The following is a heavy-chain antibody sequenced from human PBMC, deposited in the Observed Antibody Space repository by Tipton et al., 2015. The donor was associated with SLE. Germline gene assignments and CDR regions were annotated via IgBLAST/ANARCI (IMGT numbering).Heavy chain of an antibody. CDR3: AREEVRGAPFDY. J-gene: IGHJ4*02. Sequence: SLRLSCSASGFTFSSYAMHWVRQAPGKGLEYVSAISSNGGSTYYADSVKGRFTISRDNSKNTLYLQMNSLRAEDTAVYYCAREEVRGAPFDYWGQGTLVTVSS. V-gene: IGHV3-64*04. CDR2: ISSNGGST. D-gene: IGHD3-10*01. CDR1: GFTFSSYA.